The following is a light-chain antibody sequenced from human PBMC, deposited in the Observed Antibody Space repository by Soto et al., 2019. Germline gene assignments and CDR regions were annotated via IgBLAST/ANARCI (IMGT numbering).Light chain of an antibody. CDR1: QSVSNNY. CDR3: QQYGSSGT. Sequence: EIVLTQSPGTLSLSPGEIATLSCRASQSVSNNYLAWYQQKPGQAPRLLIDGASNRATGIPDRFSGSGSGTDFTLTISRLEPEDFEVYYCQQYGSSGTLGQGTKVDIK. J-gene: IGKJ1*01. CDR2: GAS. V-gene: IGKV3-20*01.